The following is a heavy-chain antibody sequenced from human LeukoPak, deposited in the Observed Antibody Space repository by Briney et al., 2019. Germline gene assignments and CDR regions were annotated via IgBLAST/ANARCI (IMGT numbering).Heavy chain of an antibody. CDR3: ARSRRVVVPSSLNAADDYYYMDV. Sequence: ASVKVSCKASGYTFTYYGLNWVRQAPGQGLECLGVINTNTRNPTYAQGFSGRYVFSFDTSVSMAYLQITSLTAEDTAIYYCARSRRVVVPSSLNAADDYYYMDVWGKGTTVTVSS. J-gene: IGHJ6*03. CDR2: INTNTRNP. V-gene: IGHV7-4-1*04. D-gene: IGHD2-21*02. CDR1: GYTFTYYG.